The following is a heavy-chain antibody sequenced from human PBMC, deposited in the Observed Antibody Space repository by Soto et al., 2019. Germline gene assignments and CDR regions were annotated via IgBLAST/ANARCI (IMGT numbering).Heavy chain of an antibody. J-gene: IGHJ4*02. CDR1: GGSVSNSNYY. V-gene: IGHV4-39*01. D-gene: IGHD2-8*01. CDR3: VSQRTSVLTQAYFDY. Sequence: SETLSLTCTVSGGSVSNSNYYWGWIRQSPGKGLEWIGSVYYRGRSYSKSSVKSRITITVDTSKNQFSLNLNSVTASDTAVYYCVSQRTSVLTQAYFDYWGPGALVTVSS. CDR2: VYYRGRS.